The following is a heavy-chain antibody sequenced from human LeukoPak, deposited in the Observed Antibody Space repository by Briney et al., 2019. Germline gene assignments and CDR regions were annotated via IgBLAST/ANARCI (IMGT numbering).Heavy chain of an antibody. Sequence: GGSLRLSCAASGFTFSSYAMSWVRQAPGKGLEWVSAIRGSGGSTYYADSVKGRFTISRDNSKNTLYLQMNSLRAEDTAVYYCAKDREWGYSYGSNWFDPWGQGTLVTVSS. J-gene: IGHJ5*02. V-gene: IGHV3-23*01. CDR2: IRGSGGST. CDR1: GFTFSSYA. D-gene: IGHD5-18*01. CDR3: AKDREWGYSYGSNWFDP.